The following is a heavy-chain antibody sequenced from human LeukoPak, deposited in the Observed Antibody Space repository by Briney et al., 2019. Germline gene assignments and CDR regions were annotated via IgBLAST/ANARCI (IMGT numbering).Heavy chain of an antibody. Sequence: PGGSLRLSCAVSGFTFSSYAMSWVRQAPGKGLELVSAISGSGDSTSYADSVKGRFSVSRDNSKNTLYLQMNSLRAEDTALYFCARNVSSGWYVDYWGQGTLVTVSS. V-gene: IGHV3-23*01. CDR2: ISGSGDST. J-gene: IGHJ4*02. CDR3: ARNVSSGWYVDY. CDR1: GFTFSSYA. D-gene: IGHD6-19*01.